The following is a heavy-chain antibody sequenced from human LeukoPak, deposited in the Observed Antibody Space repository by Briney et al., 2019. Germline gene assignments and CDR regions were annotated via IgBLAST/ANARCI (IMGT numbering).Heavy chain of an antibody. D-gene: IGHD3-10*01. V-gene: IGHV3-30*02. CDR1: GFTFSSYG. CDR2: IRYDGGNK. J-gene: IGHJ4*02. Sequence: PGGSLRLSCAVSGFTFSSYGMQGGRQAPGGGVEGGAVIRYDGGNKYYEESVKGRFTISRDNSKNKLYLKMNRLRVEDTAVYYRAKGLITMVRGAMDYWGQGTLVTVSS. CDR3: AKGLITMVRGAMDY.